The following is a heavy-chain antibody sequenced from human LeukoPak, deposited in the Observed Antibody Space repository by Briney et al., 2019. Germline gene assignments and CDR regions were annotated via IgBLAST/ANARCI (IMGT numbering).Heavy chain of an antibody. V-gene: IGHV3-48*02. Sequence: RGSLRLSCAPPVFTLTTYSMSWVPHAPQEGRGCGSYMSGSRNTIYYAHTVKGRLTTSPDTTKSSLYLQMNRLRDEDTAVYFFARCARDGADDAGFDYWGQGTLVTVSS. CDR1: VFTLTTYS. CDR3: ARCARDGADDAGFDY. J-gene: IGHJ4*02. D-gene: IGHD4-17*01. CDR2: MSGSRNTI.